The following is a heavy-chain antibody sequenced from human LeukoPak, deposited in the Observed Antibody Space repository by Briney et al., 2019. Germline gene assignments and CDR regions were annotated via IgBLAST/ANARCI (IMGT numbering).Heavy chain of an antibody. CDR1: GGSISCYY. CDR3: AKGYCSGGNCYYFDY. Sequence: SETLSLTCTVSGGSISCYYWRWIRQPPGKGLEWIGYIYYIGSTNYSPSLKSRVTISVDTSKNQFSLKLSSVTAADTAVYYCAKGYCSGGNCYYFDYWGQGTLVTVSS. CDR2: IYYIGST. J-gene: IGHJ4*02. V-gene: IGHV4-59*01. D-gene: IGHD2-15*01.